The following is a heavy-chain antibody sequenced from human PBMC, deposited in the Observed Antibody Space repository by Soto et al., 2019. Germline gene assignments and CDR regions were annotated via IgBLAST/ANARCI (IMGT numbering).Heavy chain of an antibody. CDR2: VYYSGST. D-gene: IGHD2-21*02. CDR1: CGSISSSSFY. Sequence: SETLSLTCTVSCGSISSSSFYLGFILQPPGKVLEWIGNVYYSGSTYYNPSLKSRITISVDTSKNQFSLKLTSVTAADTAVYFCAAQMTFPNWFDTWGQGTVVTVSS. J-gene: IGHJ5*02. CDR3: AAQMTFPNWFDT. V-gene: IGHV4-39*01.